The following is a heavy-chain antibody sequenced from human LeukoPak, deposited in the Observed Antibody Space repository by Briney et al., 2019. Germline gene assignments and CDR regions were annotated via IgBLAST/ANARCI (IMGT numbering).Heavy chain of an antibody. V-gene: IGHV1-69*13. CDR1: GGTFSSYA. D-gene: IGHD5-18*01. J-gene: IGHJ4*02. CDR2: IIPIFGTA. Sequence: SVKVSCKASGGTFSSYAISWVRQAPGQGLEWMGGIIPIFGTANYAQKFQGRVTITADESTSTAYMELSSLRSEDTAVYYCARDAGMGGYSYGFLGQPGLRRPGERKFDYWGQGTLVTVSS. CDR3: ARDAGMGGYSYGFLGQPGLRRPGERKFDY.